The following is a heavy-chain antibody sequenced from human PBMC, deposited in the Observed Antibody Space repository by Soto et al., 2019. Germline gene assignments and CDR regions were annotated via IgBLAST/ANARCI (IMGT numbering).Heavy chain of an antibody. CDR2: INPNSGGT. Sequence: ASVKVSCKASGYTFTGYYMHWVRQAPGQGLEWMGWINPNSGGTNYAQKFQGRVTMTRDRSISTAYMELRRLRYDYTALYYFAIVPPLSVAWPTAGVSLDYWGQGTLVTVSS. D-gene: IGHD6-19*01. V-gene: IGHV1-2*02. J-gene: IGHJ4*02. CDR3: AIVPPLSVAWPTAGVSLDY. CDR1: GYTFTGYY.